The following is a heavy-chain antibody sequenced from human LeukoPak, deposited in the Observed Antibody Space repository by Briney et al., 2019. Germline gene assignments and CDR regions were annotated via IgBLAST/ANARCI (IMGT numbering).Heavy chain of an antibody. D-gene: IGHD1-26*01. CDR2: IYYSGST. CDR1: GGSITSY. Sequence: SATLSLTCPVSGGSITSYWSWFRQPPGKGLEWIGYIYYSGSTNYNPSLKSRVTMSIDTSKNQFSLKLSSVTAADTAVYYCARDFRGNYGSRGMDVWGQGTTVTVSS. CDR3: ARDFRGNYGSRGMDV. V-gene: IGHV4-59*01. J-gene: IGHJ6*02.